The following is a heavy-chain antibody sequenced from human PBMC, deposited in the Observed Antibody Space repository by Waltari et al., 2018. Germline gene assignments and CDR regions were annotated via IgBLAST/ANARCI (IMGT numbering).Heavy chain of an antibody. CDR2: IKQDGSEK. D-gene: IGHD3-22*01. J-gene: IGHJ6*02. CDR3: ARYYEGNYYYYGMDV. CDR1: GFTFSSYW. Sequence: EVQLVESGGGLVQPGGSLRLSCAASGFTFSSYWMSWVRQAPGKGLEWVANIKQDGSEKYYVDSVKGRFTISRDNAKNSLYLQMNSLRAEDTAVYDCARYYEGNYYYYGMDVWGQGTTVTVSS. V-gene: IGHV3-7*01.